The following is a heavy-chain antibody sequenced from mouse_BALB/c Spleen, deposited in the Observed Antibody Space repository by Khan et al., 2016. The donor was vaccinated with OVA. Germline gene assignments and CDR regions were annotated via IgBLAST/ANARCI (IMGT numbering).Heavy chain of an antibody. CDR3: TRSYYCGSSTWFAY. CDR1: GYTFASYW. D-gene: IGHD1-1*01. CDR2: IDPSDSHT. J-gene: IGHJ3*01. V-gene: IGHV1-69*02. Sequence: QVQLQQPGAELVKPGASVKLSCKASGYTFASYWMHWVKQRPGQGLEWIGEIDPSDSHTNYNQKFKGKATLNVDKSSTTANMHPRSLASEDSSVYYCTRSYYCGSSTWFAYWGQGTLVTVSA.